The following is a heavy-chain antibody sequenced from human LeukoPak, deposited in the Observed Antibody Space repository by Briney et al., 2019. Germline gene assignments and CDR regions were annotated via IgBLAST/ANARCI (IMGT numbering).Heavy chain of an antibody. CDR3: ARNSGWYVYDY. J-gene: IGHJ4*02. CDR1: GGSTSSYY. D-gene: IGHD6-19*01. CDR2: IYYSGST. Sequence: SETLSLTCTVSGGSTSSYYWSWIRQPPGKGLEWIGYIYYSGSTNYNPSLKSRVTISADTSKNQFSLKLSSVTAADTAIYYCARNSGWYVYDYWGQGILVTVSS. V-gene: IGHV4-59*08.